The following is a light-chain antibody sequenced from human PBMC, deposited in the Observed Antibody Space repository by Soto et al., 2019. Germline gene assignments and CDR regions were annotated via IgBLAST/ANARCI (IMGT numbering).Light chain of an antibody. CDR3: QQFGSSPGFT. J-gene: IGKJ3*01. Sequence: SXGERATLSCRASQSINNRYLAWYQQKPGQAPRLLIYAASSRATGIPDRFSGSGSGTDFTLTISRLEPEDFAVYYCQQFGSSPGFTFGPGTKVDIK. CDR1: QSINNRY. CDR2: AAS. V-gene: IGKV3-20*01.